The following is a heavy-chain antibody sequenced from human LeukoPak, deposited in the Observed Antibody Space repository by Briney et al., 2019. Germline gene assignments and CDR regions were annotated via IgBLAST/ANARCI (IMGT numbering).Heavy chain of an antibody. V-gene: IGHV4-34*01. CDR1: GGSFSGYY. J-gene: IGHJ4*02. CDR3: ARESIAVAGTFCFDY. Sequence: SETLSLTCAVYGGSFSGYYWSWIRQPPGKGLEWIGEINHSGSTNYNPSLKSRVTISVDTSKNQFSLKLSSVTAADTAVYYCARESIAVAGTFCFDYWGQGTLVTVSS. D-gene: IGHD6-19*01. CDR2: INHSGST.